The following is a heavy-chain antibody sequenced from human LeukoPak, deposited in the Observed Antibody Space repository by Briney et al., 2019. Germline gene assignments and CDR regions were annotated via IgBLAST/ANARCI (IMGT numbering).Heavy chain of an antibody. D-gene: IGHD3-10*01. CDR1: GFTFSSNF. CDR3: AKDVIRFGQNWFDP. V-gene: IGHV3-23*01. CDR2: LIASAVIA. J-gene: IGHJ5*02. Sequence: PGGSLRLSCAASGFTFSSNFMHWVRQAPGKGLEWVSGLIASAVIAHYADSVKGRFTISRDNPKNTLYLQMNEVRAENTAVYHCAKDVIRFGQNWFDPWGQGTLVTVSS.